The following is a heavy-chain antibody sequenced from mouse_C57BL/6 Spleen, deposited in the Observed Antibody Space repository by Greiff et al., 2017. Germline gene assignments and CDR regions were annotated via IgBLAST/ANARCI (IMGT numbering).Heavy chain of an antibody. D-gene: IGHD1-1*01. J-gene: IGHJ1*03. V-gene: IGHV1-54*01. CDR3: ARATTVVVDWYFDV. CDR2: INPGSGGT. CDR1: GYAFTNYL. Sequence: VQLQESGAELVRPGPSVKVSCKASGYAFTNYLIEWVKQRPGQGLEWIGVINPGSGGTNYNEKFKGKATLTADKSSSTAYMQLSSLTSEDSAVYFCARATTVVVDWYFDVWGTGTTVTVSS.